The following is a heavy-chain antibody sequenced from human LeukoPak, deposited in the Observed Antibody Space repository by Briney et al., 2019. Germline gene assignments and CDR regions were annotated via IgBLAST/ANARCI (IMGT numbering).Heavy chain of an antibody. CDR3: VKYSGSYYVIY. CDR2: IYYSGST. D-gene: IGHD1-26*01. CDR1: GGSISSSSYY. V-gene: IGHV4-39*01. J-gene: IGHJ4*02. Sequence: SETLSLTCTVFGGSISSSSYYWGWIRQPPGKGLEWIGSIYYSGSTYYNPSLKSRVTISVDTSKNQFSLKLSSVTAADTAVYYCVKYSGSYYVIYWGQGTLVTVSS.